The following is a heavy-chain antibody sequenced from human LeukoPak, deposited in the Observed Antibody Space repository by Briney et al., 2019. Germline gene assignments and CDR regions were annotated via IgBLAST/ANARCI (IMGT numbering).Heavy chain of an antibody. J-gene: IGHJ4*02. V-gene: IGHV3-23*01. CDR2: VSDSGNTT. Sequence: PGGSLRLSCAASGFTFSSYAMSWVRQAPGKGLEWVSAVSDSGNTTYYVGSVKGRFTTSRDNSRNTLFLQMNSLRVEDTAVYYSAKLQKTSCYSVGDYWGQGTLVTVSS. D-gene: IGHD2-15*01. CDR3: AKLQKTSCYSVGDY. CDR1: GFTFSSYA.